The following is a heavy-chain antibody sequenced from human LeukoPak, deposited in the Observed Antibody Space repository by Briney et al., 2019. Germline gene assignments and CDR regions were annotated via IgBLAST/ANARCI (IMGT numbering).Heavy chain of an antibody. V-gene: IGHV1-18*01. CDR3: ARDNIEMAGLDY. CDR2: ISAYNGNT. D-gene: IGHD6-19*01. CDR1: GYTFTSYG. J-gene: IGHJ4*02. Sequence: ASVKVSCKASGYTFTSYGISWVRQAPGQGLEWMGWISAYNGNTNYAQKLQGRVTMTTDTSTTTAYMELRSLTYDDTAVYFCARDNIEMAGLDYWGQGTLVTVSS.